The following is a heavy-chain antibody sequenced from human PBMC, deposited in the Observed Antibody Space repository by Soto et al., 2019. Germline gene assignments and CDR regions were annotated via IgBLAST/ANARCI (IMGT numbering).Heavy chain of an antibody. V-gene: IGHV1-2*04. J-gene: IGHJ6*03. CDR3: ARESGGATATLDYYYFYMDV. CDR2: INPNSGVT. D-gene: IGHD5-12*01. CDR1: GDFFNDYY. Sequence: QVQLVQSGAEVRKPGASVTVSCRSSGDFFNDYYIHWVRQAPGQGLEWMGWINPNSGVTKYAQKFQGWVSMTRDTSIRTVYMQLSRLRSDDTAVYYCARESGGATATLDYYYFYMDVWGTGTTLTVSS.